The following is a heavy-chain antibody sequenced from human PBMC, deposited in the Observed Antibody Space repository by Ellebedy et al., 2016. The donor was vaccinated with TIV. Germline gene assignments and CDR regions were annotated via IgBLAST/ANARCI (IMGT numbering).Heavy chain of an antibody. V-gene: IGHV3-23*01. Sequence: PGGSLRLSCAASGFTFSNYAMSWVRLAPGKGLEWVSVISGSGYKTYYADSVTGRFTISRDNSKNTLFLQMNSLRAEDTAVYYCAKVGVMTTVTSRFDFWGQGTLVTVSS. D-gene: IGHD4-17*01. J-gene: IGHJ4*02. CDR2: ISGSGYKT. CDR3: AKVGVMTTVTSRFDF. CDR1: GFTFSNYA.